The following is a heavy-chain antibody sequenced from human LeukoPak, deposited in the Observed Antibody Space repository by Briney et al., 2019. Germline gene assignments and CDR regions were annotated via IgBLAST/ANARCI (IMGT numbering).Heavy chain of an antibody. Sequence: GGSLRLSCAVSGLIFSDEYMSWIRQPPGKGLEWVSYISNTGDFIAYADSVKGRFTISRDNAKNSLYLQMNSLRAEDTALYYCAKDMDDYIAAAGYDAFDIWGQGTMVTVSS. V-gene: IGHV3-11*01. J-gene: IGHJ3*02. D-gene: IGHD6-13*01. CDR2: ISNTGDFI. CDR1: GLIFSDEY. CDR3: AKDMDDYIAAAGYDAFDI.